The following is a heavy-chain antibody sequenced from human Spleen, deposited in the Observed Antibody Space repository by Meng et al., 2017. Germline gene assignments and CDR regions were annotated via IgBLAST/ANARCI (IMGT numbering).Heavy chain of an antibody. CDR2: IFYSGST. J-gene: IGHJ3*02. V-gene: IGHV4-59*02. D-gene: IGHD3-9*01. CDR3: AKVEALAVDTIIWAFDI. Sequence: GSLRLSCNVSGGSVSKAYWSWIRQSPGKGLEWIGYIFYSGSTKYNPSLKSRVTMSVDTSRNQFSLKLTSVTAADTAVYYCAKVEALAVDTIIWAFDIWGQGTMVTVSS. CDR1: GGSVSKAY.